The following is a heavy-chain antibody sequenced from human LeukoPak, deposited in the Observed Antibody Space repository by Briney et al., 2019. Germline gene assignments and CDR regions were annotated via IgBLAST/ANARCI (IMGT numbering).Heavy chain of an antibody. D-gene: IGHD5-12*01. CDR3: ARDKTDIASSSSYYYYYMDV. J-gene: IGHJ6*03. CDR1: GYTFTGYY. Sequence: PSVKVSCKPSGYTFTGYYMHCVRQAPGQGLEWIGWINPNSGGTNYAQKFQGRVTMTRDTSISTAYMGLSRLRSDDTAVYYCARDKTDIASSSSYYYYYMDVCGKGTKVTISS. V-gene: IGHV1-2*02. CDR2: INPNSGGT.